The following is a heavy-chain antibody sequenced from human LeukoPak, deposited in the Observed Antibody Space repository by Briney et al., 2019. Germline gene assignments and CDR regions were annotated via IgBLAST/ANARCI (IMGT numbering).Heavy chain of an antibody. J-gene: IGHJ5*02. Sequence: SQTLSLTCTVSGGSISSGDHYWSWIRQPPGKGLEWIGHIYYSGSTYYNPSLKSRVTISVDTSKNQFSLKLSSVSAADTAVYYCARRGYCSGGSCYVGLNWFDPWGQGTLVTVSS. D-gene: IGHD2-15*01. CDR2: IYYSGST. CDR3: ARRGYCSGGSCYVGLNWFDP. CDR1: GGSISSGDHY. V-gene: IGHV4-30-4*01.